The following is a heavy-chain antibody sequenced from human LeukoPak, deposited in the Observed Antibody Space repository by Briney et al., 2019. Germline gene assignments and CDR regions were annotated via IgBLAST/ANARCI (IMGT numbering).Heavy chain of an antibody. J-gene: IGHJ4*02. CDR3: AKRPDTSGYGFDY. CDR2: ISSSGSTI. D-gene: IGHD3-22*01. V-gene: IGHV3-48*03. Sequence: GGSLRLSCAASGFTFSSYEMNWVRQAPGKGLEWVSYISSSGSTIYYADSVKGRFTISRDNAKKSLYLQMNSLRAEDTAVYYCAKRPDTSGYGFDYWGQGTLVTVSS. CDR1: GFTFSSYE.